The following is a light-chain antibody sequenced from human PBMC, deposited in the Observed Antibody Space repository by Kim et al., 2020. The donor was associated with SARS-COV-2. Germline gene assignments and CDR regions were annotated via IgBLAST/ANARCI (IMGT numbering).Light chain of an antibody. Sequence: QSITIPCTGTSSDVGGFNYVSWYQHHPGKAPKLMIYDVSKRPSGVSDRFSGYKSGNTASLTISGLQAEDEADYYCSSYTSNYTFVFATGTKSPS. J-gene: IGLJ1*01. CDR3: SSYTSNYTFV. CDR2: DVS. CDR1: SSDVGGFNY. V-gene: IGLV2-14*03.